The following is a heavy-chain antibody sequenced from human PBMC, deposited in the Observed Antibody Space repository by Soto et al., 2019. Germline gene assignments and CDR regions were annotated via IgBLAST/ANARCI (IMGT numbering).Heavy chain of an antibody. V-gene: IGHV3-74*01. CDR2: INSDGST. D-gene: IGHD2-8*01. Sequence: VQVVESGGGLVQPGGSLRLSCAASGFTFNKYPLYWVRQAAGKGLVWVSRINSDGSTFYADSVKGRFTISRDNAKDTLYLQTNSLRVEDTAVYFCVRDNGGYWGQGTLVTVSS. CDR1: GFTFNKYP. CDR3: VRDNGGY. J-gene: IGHJ4*02.